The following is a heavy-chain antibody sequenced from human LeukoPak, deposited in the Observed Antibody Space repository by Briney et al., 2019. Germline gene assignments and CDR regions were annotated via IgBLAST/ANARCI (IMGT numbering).Heavy chain of an antibody. V-gene: IGHV3-74*01. CDR1: GFTFSSYW. CDR3: ARDTKSYFDY. D-gene: IGHD3-3*01. J-gene: IGHJ4*02. CDR2: INSQGSST. Sequence: GGSLRLSCAASGFTFSSYWMHWVRQAPGKGLVWVSSINSQGSSTTYADSVKGRFTISRNNAKNTLFLQMNSLRAEDTAVYYCARDTKSYFDYWGQGTLVTVSS.